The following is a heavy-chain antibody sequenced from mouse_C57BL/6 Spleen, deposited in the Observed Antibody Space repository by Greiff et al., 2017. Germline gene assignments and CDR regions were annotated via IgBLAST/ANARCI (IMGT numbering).Heavy chain of an antibody. CDR2: IHPNSGST. V-gene: IGHV1-64*01. CDR3: APYGSSYRYFDV. Sequence: VQLQQPGAELVKPGASVKLSCKASGYTFTSYWMHWVKQRPGQGLEWIGMIHPNSGSTNYNEKFKSKATLTVDKSSSTAYMQLSSLTSEDSAVYYCAPYGSSYRYFDVWGTGTTVTVAS. CDR1: GYTFTSYW. J-gene: IGHJ1*03. D-gene: IGHD1-1*01.